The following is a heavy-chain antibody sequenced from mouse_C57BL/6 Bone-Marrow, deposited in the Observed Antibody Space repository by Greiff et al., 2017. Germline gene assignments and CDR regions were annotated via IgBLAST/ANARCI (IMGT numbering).Heavy chain of an antibody. CDR3: AREGAYYSNAWFAY. CDR1: GYTFTSYW. J-gene: IGHJ3*01. CDR2: IDPSDSYT. D-gene: IGHD2-5*01. Sequence: VQLQQSGAELVKPGASVKLSCKASGYTFTSYWMQWVKQRPGQGLEWIGEIDPSDSYTNYNQKFKGKATLTVDTSSSTAYMQLSSLTSEDSAVYYCAREGAYYSNAWFAYWGQGTLVTVSA. V-gene: IGHV1-50*01.